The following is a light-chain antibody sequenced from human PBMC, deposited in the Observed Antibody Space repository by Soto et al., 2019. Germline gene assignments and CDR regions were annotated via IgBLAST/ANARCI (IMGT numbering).Light chain of an antibody. CDR1: QSVNNNY. CDR2: GAS. V-gene: IGKV3-20*01. Sequence: EIVLTQSPDTLSLSPGESATLSCRASQSVNNNYLAWYQQKPGQAPRLLIYGASSRATGIPDTFSGSGSGTDFTLTISRLEPEDFAVFYCQQYDDSITFGQGTRLEIE. J-gene: IGKJ5*01. CDR3: QQYDDSIT.